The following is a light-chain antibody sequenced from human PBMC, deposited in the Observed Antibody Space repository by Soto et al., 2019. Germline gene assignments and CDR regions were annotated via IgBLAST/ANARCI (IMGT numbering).Light chain of an antibody. Sequence: QSVLAQPRSVSGSPGQSVTISCTGTSSDVGGYNYVSWYQQHPGKAPKLMIYDVTTRPSGVPDRFSGSKSGNTASLTISGLQAEDEAVYYCCSYTRTSNHYFFGSGTKVTVL. V-gene: IGLV2-11*01. CDR1: SSDVGGYNY. J-gene: IGLJ1*01. CDR2: DVT. CDR3: CSYTRTSNHYF.